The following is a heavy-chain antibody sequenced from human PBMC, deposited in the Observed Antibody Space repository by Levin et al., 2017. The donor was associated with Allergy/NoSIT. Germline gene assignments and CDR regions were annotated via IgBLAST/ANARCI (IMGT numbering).Heavy chain of an antibody. Sequence: GESLKISCTGSGFTFGDYAMSWVRQDPGKGLEWVGFIRNKAHGGTTEYAASVKGRLTISRDDSKSIAYLQMNSLKTEDTAVYFCARGGPPNYDYNWGSYRDGYFDYWGQGTLVTVSS. CDR3: ARGGPPNYDYNWGSYRDGYFDY. V-gene: IGHV3-49*04. J-gene: IGHJ4*02. CDR2: IRNKAHGGTT. CDR1: GFTFGDYA. D-gene: IGHD3-16*02.